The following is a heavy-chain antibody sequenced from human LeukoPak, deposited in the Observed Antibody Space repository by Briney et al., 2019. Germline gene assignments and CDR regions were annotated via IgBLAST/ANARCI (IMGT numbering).Heavy chain of an antibody. D-gene: IGHD6-25*01. CDR2: INHSGST. Sequence: SETLSLTCAVYGGSFSGYYWSWIRQPPGKGLEWIGEINHSGSTNYNPSLKSRVTISVDTSKNQFSLKLSSATAADTAVYYCARLRRIDYWGQGTLVTVSS. J-gene: IGHJ4*02. CDR1: GGSFSGYY. V-gene: IGHV4-34*01. CDR3: ARLRRIDY.